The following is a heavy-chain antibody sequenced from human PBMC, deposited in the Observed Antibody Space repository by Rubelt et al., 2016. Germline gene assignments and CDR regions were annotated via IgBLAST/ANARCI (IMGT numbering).Heavy chain of an antibody. J-gene: IGHJ4*02. CDR1: GFTFSSYA. Sequence: EVQLVESGGGVVQPGRSLRLSCADSGFTFSSYAMHWVRQAPGKGLEWVGRSRNKANSYTTEYAASVKGRFTISRDDSKNSLYLQMNSLKTEDTAVYYCARVRRDPTVSDYWGQGTLVTVSS. CDR3: ARVRRDPTVSDY. V-gene: IGHV3-72*01. D-gene: IGHD4-17*01. CDR2: SRNKANSYTT.